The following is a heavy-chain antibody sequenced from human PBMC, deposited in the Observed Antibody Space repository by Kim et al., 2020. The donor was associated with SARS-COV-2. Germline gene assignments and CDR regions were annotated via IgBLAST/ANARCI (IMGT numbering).Heavy chain of an antibody. Sequence: GGSLRLSCAASGFTVSSNYMSWVRQAPGKGQEWVSVIYSGGSTYYADSVKGRFTISRDNSKNTLYLQMNSLRAEDTAVYYCARGSKDDAFDIWGQGTMVTVSS. CDR1: GFTVSSNY. V-gene: IGHV3-53*01. J-gene: IGHJ3*02. D-gene: IGHD1-26*01. CDR2: IYSGGST. CDR3: ARGSKDDAFDI.